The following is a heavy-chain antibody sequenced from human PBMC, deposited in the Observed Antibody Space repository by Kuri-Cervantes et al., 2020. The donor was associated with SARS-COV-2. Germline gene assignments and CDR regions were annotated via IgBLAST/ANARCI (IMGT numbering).Heavy chain of an antibody. V-gene: IGHV4-61*09. CDR1: GGSISSGSYY. CDR3: ATRIAARPVGLEGYDWYFDL. J-gene: IGHJ2*01. CDR2: IYTSGST. Sequence: SCTVSGGSISSGSYYWSWIRQPAGKGLEWIGYIYTSGSTNYNPSLKSRVTISVDTSKNQFSLKLSSVTAADTAVYYCATRIAARPVGLEGYDWYFDLWGRGTLVTVSS. D-gene: IGHD6-6*01.